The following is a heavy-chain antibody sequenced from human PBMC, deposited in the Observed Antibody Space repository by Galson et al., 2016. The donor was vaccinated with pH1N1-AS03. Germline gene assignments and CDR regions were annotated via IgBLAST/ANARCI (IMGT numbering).Heavy chain of an antibody. V-gene: IGHV1-2*02. Sequence: SVKVSCKASGYTFTGNYLHWVRQAPGQGLEWVGWINPNSGDTSYAQKFQGRVTMTRDTSISAAFLELSRLRSDDTAVFYCARVLFCIARGGSSAFGLWGQGTMVTVSS. D-gene: IGHD3-10*01. CDR1: GYTFTGNY. CDR2: INPNSGDT. J-gene: IGHJ3*01. CDR3: ARVLFCIARGGSSAFGL.